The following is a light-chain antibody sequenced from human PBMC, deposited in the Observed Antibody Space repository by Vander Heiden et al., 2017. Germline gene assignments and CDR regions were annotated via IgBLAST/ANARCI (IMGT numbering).Light chain of an antibody. J-gene: IGKJ5*01. CDR2: AAS. V-gene: IGKV1-33*01. Sequence: DIQMTQSPSSLSASVGDRVTITCQASQDITNYLNWYQEKPGKAPKLLISAASNLETGVPSRFRGSGSGTDFTFTISSLQPEDIATYYCQQYDTLPSITFGQGTRLEIK. CDR1: QDITNY. CDR3: QQYDTLPSIT.